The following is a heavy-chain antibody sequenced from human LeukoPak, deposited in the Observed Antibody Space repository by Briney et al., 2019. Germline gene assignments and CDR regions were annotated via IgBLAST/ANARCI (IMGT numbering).Heavy chain of an antibody. J-gene: IGHJ4*02. CDR2: ISSSSSTI. Sequence: GGSLRLSCAASGFTFSSYEMNWVRQAPGKGLEWVSYISSSSSTIYYADSVKGRFTISRDNAKNSLYLQMNSLRAEDTAVYYCARGPHRYDSSGSDYWGQGTLVTVSS. CDR3: ARGPHRYDSSGSDY. CDR1: GFTFSSYE. V-gene: IGHV3-48*01. D-gene: IGHD3-22*01.